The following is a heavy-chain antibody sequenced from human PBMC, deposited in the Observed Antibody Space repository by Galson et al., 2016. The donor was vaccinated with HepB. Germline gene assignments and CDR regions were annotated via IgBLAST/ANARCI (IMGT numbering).Heavy chain of an antibody. CDR1: GGSISSYY. D-gene: IGHD3-22*01. Sequence: ETLSLTCTVSGGSISSYYWNWIRQPPGKGLEWIRYIFHRGSTNYNPSLKSRVTISVDTSKNHFSLKLTSVTAADTAVYYCARGEYDTTGYTMTFDDWGQGSLVTVSS. J-gene: IGHJ4*02. V-gene: IGHV4-59*01. CDR2: IFHRGST. CDR3: ARGEYDTTGYTMTFDD.